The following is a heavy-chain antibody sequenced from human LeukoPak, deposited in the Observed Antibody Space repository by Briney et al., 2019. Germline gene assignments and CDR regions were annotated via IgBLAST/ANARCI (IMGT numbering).Heavy chain of an antibody. J-gene: IGHJ4*02. Sequence: ASVKVSCKVSGYTFTGYYMHWVRQAPGQGLEWMGRINPNSGGTNYAQNFQGRVTMTRDTSISTAYMELSRLRSDDTAVYYCAREAVADIVVVPAASRFDYWGQGTLVTVSS. CDR3: AREAVADIVVVPAASRFDY. CDR2: INPNSGGT. CDR1: GYTFTGYY. D-gene: IGHD2-2*01. V-gene: IGHV1-2*06.